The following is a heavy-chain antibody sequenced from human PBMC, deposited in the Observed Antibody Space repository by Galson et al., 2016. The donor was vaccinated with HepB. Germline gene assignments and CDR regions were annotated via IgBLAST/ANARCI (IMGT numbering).Heavy chain of an antibody. Sequence: ETLSLTCDVSGGSISSNYWWGWVRQSPEKGFEWIGEIYETGTANYNPSFTSRATISVDKSKNQISLRLDSVTAADTTVYYCTGGNLGTSATMAFDYWGQGTLVTVSS. CDR1: GGSISSNYW. D-gene: IGHD4/OR15-4a*01. CDR2: IYETGTA. CDR3: TGGNLGTSATMAFDY. J-gene: IGHJ4*02. V-gene: IGHV4-4*02.